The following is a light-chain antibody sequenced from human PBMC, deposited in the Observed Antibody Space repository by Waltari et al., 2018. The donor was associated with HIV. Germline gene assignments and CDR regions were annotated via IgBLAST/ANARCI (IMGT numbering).Light chain of an antibody. J-gene: IGLJ1*01. V-gene: IGLV1-47*01. CDR3: VGWDSSLSAYV. CDR2: KNF. Sequence: QSFLTQPPSASGTPGQTVPISCSGSSSNIENDNVYWYQQLPGMTPKLLIYKNFLQPSGVPDRFAASKSGTSASLTISGLRSADEADYYCVGWDSSLSAYVFGAGTKVAVL. CDR1: SSNIENDN.